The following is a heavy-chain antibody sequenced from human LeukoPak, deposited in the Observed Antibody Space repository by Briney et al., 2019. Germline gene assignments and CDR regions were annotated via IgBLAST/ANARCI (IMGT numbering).Heavy chain of an antibody. CDR1: GFSFSGHW. CDR2: ISPTGSTT. D-gene: IGHD6-6*01. V-gene: IGHV3-74*01. Sequence: GGSLRLSCTTSGFSFSGHWMHWARQLPGKGLVWVSRISPTGSTTSYADSVKGRFTVSRDNAKNTLYLQVNNLRAEDTAVYYCARGPNSNWSGLDFWGQGTLLTVSS. J-gene: IGHJ4*02. CDR3: ARGPNSNWSGLDF.